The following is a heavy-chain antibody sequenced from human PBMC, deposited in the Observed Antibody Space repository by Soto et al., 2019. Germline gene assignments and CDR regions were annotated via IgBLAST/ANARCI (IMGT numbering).Heavy chain of an antibody. D-gene: IGHD1-1*01. J-gene: IGHJ6*02. Sequence: QVQLQQWGAGLLKPSETLSLTCAVYGGSFSGYYWSWIRQPPGKGLEWIGEINHSGSTNYNPSLKGRVTMSVDTTKNSFSRKLSSVTAADTAVNYCARGEGDGYNWSYYYYGMDVWGQGTTVTVSS. CDR2: INHSGST. CDR3: ARGEGDGYNWSYYYYGMDV. CDR1: GGSFSGYY. V-gene: IGHV4-34*01.